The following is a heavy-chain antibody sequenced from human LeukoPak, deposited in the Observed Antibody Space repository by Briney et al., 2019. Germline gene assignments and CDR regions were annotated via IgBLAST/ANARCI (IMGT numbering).Heavy chain of an antibody. D-gene: IGHD6-19*01. Sequence: PEGSLRLSCAASGFTFSGSAMHWVRQASGKGLEWVGRIRSKANSYATAYAASVKGRFTISRDDSKNTAYLQMNSLKTEDTAVYYCTTRIAVAGTRVDYWGQGTLVTVSS. J-gene: IGHJ4*02. V-gene: IGHV3-73*01. CDR1: GFTFSGSA. CDR2: IRSKANSYAT. CDR3: TTRIAVAGTRVDY.